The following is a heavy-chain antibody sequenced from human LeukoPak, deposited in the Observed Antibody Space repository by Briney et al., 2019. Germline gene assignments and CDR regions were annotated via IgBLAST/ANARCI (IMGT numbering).Heavy chain of an antibody. V-gene: IGHV5-51*01. CDR3: ARQVGGPSAMVDSSGYYPDAFVI. CDR2: IYPGDSDT. D-gene: IGHD3-22*01. J-gene: IGHJ3*02. CDR1: GCSFTSYW. Sequence: GESLLSFCRGAGCSFTSYWIGWVRQMPGNGREWMGIIYPGDSDTRDGQSFQCLVTISADKPISPAYLQWSSLKASDTAMYYCARQVGGPSAMVDSSGYYPDAFVIWGQGTMVTLSS.